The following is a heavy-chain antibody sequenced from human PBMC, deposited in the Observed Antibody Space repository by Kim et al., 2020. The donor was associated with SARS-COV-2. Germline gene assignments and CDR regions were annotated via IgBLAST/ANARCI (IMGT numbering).Heavy chain of an antibody. V-gene: IGHV3-30*01. J-gene: IGHJ4*02. CDR2: SNK. Sequence: SNKNYANSVKGRFTISRDNSKNTLYLQMNSLRAEDTTVYYCARLYGDDDYWGQGTLVTVSS. CDR3: ARLYGDDDY. D-gene: IGHD4-17*01.